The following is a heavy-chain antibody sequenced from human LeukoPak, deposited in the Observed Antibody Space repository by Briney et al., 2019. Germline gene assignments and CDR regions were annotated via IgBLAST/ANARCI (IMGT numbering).Heavy chain of an antibody. CDR2: IYYSGST. CDR3: AVRGGYGYSRDY. Sequence: PSETMSLTCTVSGGSISSSTYYWGWIRQPPGKGLEGIGSIYYSGSTYYNPSLKSRLTISVDTSKNQFSLKLSCVTAADTTVYYCAVRGGYGYSRDYWGEGTLVTVSS. CDR1: GGSISSSTYY. J-gene: IGHJ4*02. D-gene: IGHD5-12*01. V-gene: IGHV4-39*01.